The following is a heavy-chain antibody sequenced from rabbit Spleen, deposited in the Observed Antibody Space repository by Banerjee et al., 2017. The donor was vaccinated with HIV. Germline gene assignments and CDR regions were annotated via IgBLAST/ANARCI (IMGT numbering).Heavy chain of an antibody. CDR2: IYANSGSSGST. J-gene: IGHJ4*01. V-gene: IGHV1S45*01. Sequence: QEQLEESGGGLVKPGASLTLTCTASGFTISSSYWICWVRQAPGKGPEWIACIYANSGSSGSTYYATWAKGRFTISKASSTTVTLQMTSLTAADTATYFCARDSYGGAVLYQYFSLWGPGTLVTVS. CDR3: ARDSYGGAVLYQYFSL. CDR1: GFTISSSYW. D-gene: IGHD4-2*01.